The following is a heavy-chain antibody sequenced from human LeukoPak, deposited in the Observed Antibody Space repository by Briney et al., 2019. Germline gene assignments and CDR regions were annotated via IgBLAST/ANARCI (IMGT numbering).Heavy chain of an antibody. J-gene: IGHJ1*01. CDR3: ARDVLGYDSSASD. CDR2: VNSNIGDT. D-gene: IGHD3-22*01. V-gene: IGHV1-2*02. Sequence: ASVKVSCKASGYSFTGYYIHWVRQAPGQGLEWMGWVNSNIGDTYYAQKFRGRLAITRDKSITTVHMELSSLRSNDTAVYYCARDVLGYDSSASDWGQGTLVTVSS. CDR1: GYSFTGYY.